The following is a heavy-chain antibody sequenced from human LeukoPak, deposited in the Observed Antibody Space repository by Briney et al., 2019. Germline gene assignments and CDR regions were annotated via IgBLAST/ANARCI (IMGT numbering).Heavy chain of an antibody. J-gene: IGHJ3*01. Sequence: GGSLRLSCAASGFTFSSYSMNWVRQAPGKGLEWVSSISSSSSYIYYADSVKGRFTISRDNSKNTLYLQMNSLRAEDTAVYLCAKDRSIAARQGPDSFDLWGQGTMVTVSS. CDR1: GFTFSSYS. CDR3: AKDRSIAARQGPDSFDL. CDR2: ISSSSSYI. V-gene: IGHV3-21*01. D-gene: IGHD6-6*01.